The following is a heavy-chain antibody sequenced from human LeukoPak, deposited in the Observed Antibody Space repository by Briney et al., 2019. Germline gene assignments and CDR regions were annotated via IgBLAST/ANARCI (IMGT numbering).Heavy chain of an antibody. V-gene: IGHV4-61*02. CDR3: ARDVDTAIDNAFDI. D-gene: IGHD5-18*01. CDR1: GGSISSGSYY. J-gene: IGHJ3*02. Sequence: SQTLSLTCTVSGGSISSGSYYWSWIRQPAGKGLEWIGRIYTSGSTNYNPSLKSRVTISVDTSKNQFSLKLSSVTAADTAVYYCARDVDTAIDNAFDIWGQGTMVTVSS. CDR2: IYTSGST.